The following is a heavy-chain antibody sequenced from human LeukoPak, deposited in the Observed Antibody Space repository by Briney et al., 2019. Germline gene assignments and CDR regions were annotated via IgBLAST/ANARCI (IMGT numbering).Heavy chain of an antibody. D-gene: IGHD3-22*01. CDR3: ARDSPYYYDSSGYPFDY. CDR1: GFTFSSYW. CDR2: IKQDGSEK. V-gene: IGHV3-7*01. Sequence: PGGSLRLSCAASGFTFSSYWMSWVRQAPGKGLEWVANIKQDGSEKYYVDSVKGRFTISRDNAKNSLYLQMNSLRAEDTAVYYCARDSPYYYDSSGYPFDYWAQGTLVTVSS. J-gene: IGHJ4*02.